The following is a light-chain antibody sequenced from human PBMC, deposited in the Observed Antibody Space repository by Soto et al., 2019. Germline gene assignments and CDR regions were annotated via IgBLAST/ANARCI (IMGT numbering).Light chain of an antibody. CDR2: EVI. V-gene: IGLV2-14*01. Sequence: QSSLTHPASVSGSPGQSITISCTGTSSDVGGFNFVSWYQQHPGKAPKVVIYEVINRPSGISNRFSGSKSDNTASLTISGLQAEDEAEYYCSSYRSGSILYVFGTGTKVTVL. J-gene: IGLJ1*01. CDR1: SSDVGGFNF. CDR3: SSYRSGSILYV.